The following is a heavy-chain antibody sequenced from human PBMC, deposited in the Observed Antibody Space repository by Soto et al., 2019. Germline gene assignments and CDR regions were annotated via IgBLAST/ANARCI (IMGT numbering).Heavy chain of an antibody. V-gene: IGHV4-34*01. CDR2: INHSGST. CDR1: GGSFSGYY. D-gene: IGHD1-20*01. Sequence: PSETLSLTCAVYGGSFSGYYWSWIRQPPGKGLEWIGEINHSGSTNYNPSLKSRVTISVDTSKNQFSLKLSSVTAADTAVYYCARGRYNWNYWGQGTLGTVSS. CDR3: ARGRYNWNY. J-gene: IGHJ4*02.